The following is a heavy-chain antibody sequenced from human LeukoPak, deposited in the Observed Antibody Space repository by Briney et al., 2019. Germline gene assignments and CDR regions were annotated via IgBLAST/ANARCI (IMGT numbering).Heavy chain of an antibody. V-gene: IGHV3-30*02. J-gene: IGHJ4*02. Sequence: GGSLRLSCAASGFTFSSYGMHWVRQAPGKGLEWVAFIRYDGSNKYYADSVKGRFTISRDNSKNTLYLQMNSLRAEDTAVYYCAKVRRWLVGSLDYWGQGTLVTVSS. CDR3: AKVRRWLVGSLDY. CDR1: GFTFSSYG. D-gene: IGHD6-19*01. CDR2: IRYDGSNK.